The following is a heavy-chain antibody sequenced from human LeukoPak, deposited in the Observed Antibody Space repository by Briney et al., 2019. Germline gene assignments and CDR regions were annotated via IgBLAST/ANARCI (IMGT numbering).Heavy chain of an antibody. CDR1: GYTFTSYD. J-gene: IGHJ4*02. CDR2: MNPNSGNT. CDR3: ARPRRYSSGWYYFDY. D-gene: IGHD6-19*01. Sequence: ASVKVSCKASGYTFTSYDINWVRQATGQGLEWMGWMNPNSGNTGYAQKFQGRVTMTRNTSTSTAYMELSSLRSEDTAVYYCARPRRYSSGWYYFDYWGQGTLVTVPS. V-gene: IGHV1-8*01.